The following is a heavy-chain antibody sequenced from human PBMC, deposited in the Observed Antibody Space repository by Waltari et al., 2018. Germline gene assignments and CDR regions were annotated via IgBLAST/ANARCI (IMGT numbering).Heavy chain of an antibody. CDR1: TFTFTAPA. CDR3: VKERGLQRFFDS. CDR2: ISADGSST. D-gene: IGHD1-1*01. V-gene: IGHV3-64D*06. J-gene: IGHJ4*02. Sequence: EVQLVESGGGLVQPGGSLRLSCSASTFTFTAPAMHWVRQAAGKGLEYVSSISADGSSTYYADSVKGRFTISRDNSKDTLYLHMSSLRREDTAVYYCVKERGLQRFFDSWGQGTLVTVSS.